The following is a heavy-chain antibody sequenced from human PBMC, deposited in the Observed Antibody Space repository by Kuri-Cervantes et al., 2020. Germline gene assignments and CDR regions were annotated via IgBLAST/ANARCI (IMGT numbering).Heavy chain of an antibody. CDR2: ISSSTNTI. D-gene: IGHD3-3*01. V-gene: IGHV3-11*04. CDR1: GFTFSDYY. CDR3: ARFGGIFGVVTG. Sequence: LSLTCAASGFTFSDYYMSWIRQAPGKGLEWVSYISSSTNTIYYADSVKGRFTISRDNAKNSLYLQMNSLGAEDTAVYYCARFGGIFGVVTGWGQGTLVTVSS. J-gene: IGHJ4*02.